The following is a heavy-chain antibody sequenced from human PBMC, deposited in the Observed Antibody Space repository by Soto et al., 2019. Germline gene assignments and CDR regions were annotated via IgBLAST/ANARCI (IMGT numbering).Heavy chain of an antibody. J-gene: IGHJ4*02. CDR2: IYYSGTS. Sequence: QVQLQESGPGLVKPSQTLSLTCTVSGGSIRTGGYYWSWIRLLPGEGLEWIGYIYYSGTSYYNPSLNSRVSISVDTSKNQFSLNLSSVTAADTAVYYCARTRYCSTTSCYGDFDCWGQGTLVTVSS. V-gene: IGHV4-31*03. CDR3: ARTRYCSTTSCYGDFDC. CDR1: GGSIRTGGYY. D-gene: IGHD2-2*01.